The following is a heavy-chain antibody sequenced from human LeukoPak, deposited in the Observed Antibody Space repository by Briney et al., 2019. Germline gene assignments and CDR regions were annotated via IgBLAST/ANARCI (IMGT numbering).Heavy chain of an antibody. CDR2: INSDGSWT. CDR3: VSFYETY. J-gene: IGHJ4*02. D-gene: IGHD2/OR15-2a*01. V-gene: IGHV3-74*01. CDR1: GNYG. Sequence: GGSLRLSCAASGNYGMHWVRQAPGKGLVWVSHINSDGSWTSYADSVKGRFTISKDNAKNTVYLQMNSLRAEDTAVYYCVSFYETYWGRGTLVTVSS.